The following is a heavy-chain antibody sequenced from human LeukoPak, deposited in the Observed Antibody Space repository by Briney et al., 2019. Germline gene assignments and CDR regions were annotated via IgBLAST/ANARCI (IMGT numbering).Heavy chain of an antibody. Sequence: GGPLRLSCAASGFTFSSYAMHWVRQAPGKGLEWVAVISYDGSNKYYADSVKGRFTISRDNSKNTLYLQMNSLRAEDTAVYYCAKGTTPWDYYYGMDVWGQGTTVTVSS. CDR1: GFTFSSYA. CDR3: AKGTTPWDYYYGMDV. V-gene: IGHV3-30-3*01. CDR2: ISYDGSNK. J-gene: IGHJ6*02. D-gene: IGHD4-17*01.